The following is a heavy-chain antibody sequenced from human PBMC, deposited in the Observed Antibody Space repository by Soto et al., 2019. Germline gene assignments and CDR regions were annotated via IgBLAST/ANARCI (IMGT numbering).Heavy chain of an antibody. Sequence: SETLSLTCAVSGYSISSGYYWGWIRQPPGKGLEWIGSIYHSGSTYYNPSLKSRVTISVDTSKNQFSLKLSSVTAADTAVYYCARDSLTIFGVVIKVPYGMDVWGQGTTVTVSS. V-gene: IGHV4-38-2*02. CDR3: ARDSLTIFGVVIKVPYGMDV. CDR1: GYSISSGYY. D-gene: IGHD3-3*01. CDR2: IYHSGST. J-gene: IGHJ6*02.